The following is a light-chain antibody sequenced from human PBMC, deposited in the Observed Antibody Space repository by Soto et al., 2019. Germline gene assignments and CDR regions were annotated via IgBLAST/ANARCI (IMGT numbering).Light chain of an antibody. V-gene: IGKV1-5*03. Sequence: DLQLTQSPSTLSASVGDRVTITCRASQSISSWLAWYQQKPGKAPKFLIYKTSNLESGVPSRFSGSGSGTEFTLTISSLQPDDFATYSCQYYNNYCWTFGQGTKVEIK. CDR2: KTS. CDR3: QYYNNYCWT. CDR1: QSISSW. J-gene: IGKJ1*01.